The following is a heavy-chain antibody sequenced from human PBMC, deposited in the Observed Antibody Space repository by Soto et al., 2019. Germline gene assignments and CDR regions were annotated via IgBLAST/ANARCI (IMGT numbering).Heavy chain of an antibody. V-gene: IGHV5-10-1*01. CDR2: IDPSDSYT. CDR1: GYSFTSYW. D-gene: IGHD3-22*01. CDR3: ARQTPIYYDSSGYSYGMDV. Sequence: PGESLKISCKGSGYSFTSYWISWVRQMPGKGLEWMGRIDPSDSYTNYSPSFQGHVTISADKSISTAYLQWNSLKASDTAMYYCARQTPIYYDSSGYSYGMDVWGQGTTVTVSS. J-gene: IGHJ6*02.